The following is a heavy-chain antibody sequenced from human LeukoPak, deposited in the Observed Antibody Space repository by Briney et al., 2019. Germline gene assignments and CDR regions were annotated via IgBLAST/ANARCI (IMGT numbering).Heavy chain of an antibody. Sequence: ASVKVSCKASGYTFTSYGISWVRQAPGQGLEWMGWISAYNGNTNYAQKLQGRVTVTTDTSTSTAYMELRSLRSDDTAVYYCARESQRYCSGGSCPGGLDYWGQGTLVTVSS. V-gene: IGHV1-18*01. CDR1: GYTFTSYG. CDR3: ARESQRYCSGGSCPGGLDY. CDR2: ISAYNGNT. J-gene: IGHJ4*02. D-gene: IGHD2-15*01.